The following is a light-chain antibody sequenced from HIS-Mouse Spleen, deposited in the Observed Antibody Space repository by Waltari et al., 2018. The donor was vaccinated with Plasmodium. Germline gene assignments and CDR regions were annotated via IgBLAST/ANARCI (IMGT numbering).Light chain of an antibody. CDR3: QQYYSYPYT. V-gene: IGKV1-8*01. CDR2: AAS. Sequence: AIRMTQSPSSFSASTGDRFTITCRASQGISSYLAWYQQKPGKAPKLLIYAASPLQSGVPSRFSGSGSGTDFTLTISCLQSEDFATYYCQQYYSYPYTFGQGTKLEIK. CDR1: QGISSY. J-gene: IGKJ2*01.